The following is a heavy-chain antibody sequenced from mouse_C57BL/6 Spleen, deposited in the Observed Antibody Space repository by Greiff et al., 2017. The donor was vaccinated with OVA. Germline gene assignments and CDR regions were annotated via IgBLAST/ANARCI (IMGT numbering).Heavy chain of an antibody. CDR1: GFTFSNYW. J-gene: IGHJ3*01. CDR3: TGSYYSKFAY. V-gene: IGHV6-3*01. Sequence: EVKVEESGGGLVQPGGSMKLSCVASGFTFSNYWMNWVRQSPEKGLEWVAQIRLKSDNYATHYAESVKGRFTISRDDSKSSVYLQMNNLRAEDTGIYYCTGSYYSKFAYWGQGTLVTVSA. CDR2: IRLKSDNYAT. D-gene: IGHD2-5*01.